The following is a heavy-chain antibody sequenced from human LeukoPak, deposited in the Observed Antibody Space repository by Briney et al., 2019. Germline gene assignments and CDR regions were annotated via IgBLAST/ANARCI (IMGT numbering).Heavy chain of an antibody. J-gene: IGHJ5*02. CDR3: AISSGWPEGWFDP. D-gene: IGHD6-19*01. CDR1: GGSISSGDYY. V-gene: IGHV4-30-4*01. Sequence: SQTLSLTCTVSGGSISSGDYYWSWIRQPPGKGLEWIGYIYYSGSTYYNPSLKSRVTISVDTSKNQFSLKLSSVTAADTAVYYCAISSGWPEGWFDPWGQGTLVTVSS. CDR2: IYYSGST.